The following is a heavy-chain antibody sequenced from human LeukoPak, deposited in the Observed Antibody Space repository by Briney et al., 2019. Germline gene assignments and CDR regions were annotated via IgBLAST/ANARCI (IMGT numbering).Heavy chain of an antibody. V-gene: IGHV4-39*01. CDR3: ARPGQLGYCSGGSCYFWVY. CDR2: IHYGGST. CDR1: GGSISSSSYY. Sequence: PSETLSLTCTVSGGSISSSSYYWGWIRQPPGKGLEWIGSIHYGGSTYYNPSLKSRVTISVDTSKNQFSLNLSSVTAADTAVYYCARPGQLGYCSGGSCYFWVYWGQGTLVTVSS. D-gene: IGHD2-15*01. J-gene: IGHJ4*02.